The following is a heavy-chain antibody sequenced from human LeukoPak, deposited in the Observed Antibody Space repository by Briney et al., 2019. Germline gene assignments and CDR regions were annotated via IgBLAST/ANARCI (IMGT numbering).Heavy chain of an antibody. D-gene: IGHD3-22*01. CDR2: IYPGDSDT. V-gene: IGHV5-51*01. Sequence: GESLKISCKGSGYSFTSYWIGWVRQMPGKGLEWMGIIYPGDSDTRYSPSFQGQVTISADKSISTAYLQWSSLKASDTAMYYCARLYYYDSSGYYQFGYWGQGTLVTVSS. CDR3: ARLYYYDSSGYYQFGY. J-gene: IGHJ4*02. CDR1: GYSFTSYW.